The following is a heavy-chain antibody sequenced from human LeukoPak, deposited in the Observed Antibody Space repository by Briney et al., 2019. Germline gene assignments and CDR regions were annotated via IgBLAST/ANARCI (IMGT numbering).Heavy chain of an antibody. CDR2: MNPNSGNT. J-gene: IGHJ5*02. CDR1: GYTFTSYD. V-gene: IGHV1-8*01. D-gene: IGHD2-2*01. Sequence: ASVKVSCKASGYTFTSYDINWVRQATGQGLEWMGWMNPNSGNTGYAQKFQGRVTMTRNTSISTAYMELSSLRSEDTAVYYCARSIDCSSTSWHPSTDSNWFDPWGQGTLVTVSS. CDR3: ARSIDCSSTSWHPSTDSNWFDP.